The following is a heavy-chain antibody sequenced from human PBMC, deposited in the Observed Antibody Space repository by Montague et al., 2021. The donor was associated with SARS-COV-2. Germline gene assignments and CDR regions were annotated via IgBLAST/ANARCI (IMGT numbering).Heavy chain of an antibody. CDR3: TSGREGNYNVMDV. Sequence: CPISGDSVSSNSATWNWVRQSPSRGLEWLGRTYYRSKWYNDYAVSVRGRVTINPDTSKNQFSLQPNSVTPEDTAIYYCTSGREGNYNVMDVWGQGATVTVSS. CDR2: TYYRSKWYN. V-gene: IGHV6-1*01. D-gene: IGHD1-1*01. J-gene: IGHJ6*02. CDR1: GDSVSSNSAT.